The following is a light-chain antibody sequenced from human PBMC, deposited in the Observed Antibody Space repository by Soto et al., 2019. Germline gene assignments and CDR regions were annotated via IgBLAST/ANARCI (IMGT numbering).Light chain of an antibody. CDR1: RSDVGGYNY. V-gene: IGLV2-14*01. Sequence: QSVLTQPASVSGSPGQSIAISCTGTRSDVGGYNYVSWYQQHPGKAPKLIIFDVTNRPSGVSDRFSGSKSGSTASLTISGLRADDEADYYCTSFAGSGTYVFGTGTKV. CDR2: DVT. J-gene: IGLJ1*01. CDR3: TSFAGSGTYV.